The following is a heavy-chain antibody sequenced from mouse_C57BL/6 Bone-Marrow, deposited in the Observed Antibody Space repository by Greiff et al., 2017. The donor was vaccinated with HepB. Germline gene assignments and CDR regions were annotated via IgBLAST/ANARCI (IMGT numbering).Heavy chain of an antibody. J-gene: IGHJ3*01. CDR1: GFSLTSYA. D-gene: IGHD1-1*01. CDR3: ASIYYYGSSYVDWFAY. V-gene: IGHV2-9-1*01. CDR2: IWTGGGT. Sequence: VMLVESGPGLVAPSQSLSITCTVSGFSLTSYAISWVRQPPGKGLEWLGVIWTGGGTNYNSALKSRLSISKDNSKSQVFLKMNSLQTDDTARYYCASIYYYGSSYVDWFAYWGQGTLVTVSA.